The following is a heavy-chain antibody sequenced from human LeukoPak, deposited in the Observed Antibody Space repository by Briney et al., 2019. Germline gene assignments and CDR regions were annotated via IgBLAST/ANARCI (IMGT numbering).Heavy chain of an antibody. CDR1: GFTFSNYA. Sequence: PGGSLRLSCAASGFTFSNYAMSWVRQAPGKGLEWVSYISSSGSTIYYADSVKGRFTISRDNAKNSLYLQMNSLRAEDTAVYYCARDVGRGYSYGYDYWGQGTLVTVSS. D-gene: IGHD5-18*01. V-gene: IGHV3-48*03. J-gene: IGHJ4*02. CDR3: ARDVGRGYSYGYDY. CDR2: ISSSGSTI.